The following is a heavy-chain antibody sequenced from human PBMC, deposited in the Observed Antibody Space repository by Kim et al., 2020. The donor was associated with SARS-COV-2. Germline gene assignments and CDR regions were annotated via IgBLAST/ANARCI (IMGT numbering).Heavy chain of an antibody. D-gene: IGHD6-6*01. J-gene: IGHJ3*02. CDR3: AKRSGTSIAAREGAFDI. Sequence: GGSLRLSCAASGFTFSSYGMHWVRQAPGKGLEWVAVISYDGSNKYYADSVKGRFTISRDNSKNTLYLQMNSLRAEDTAVYYCAKRSGTSIAAREGAFDIWGQGTMVTVSS. CDR1: GFTFSSYG. CDR2: ISYDGSNK. V-gene: IGHV3-30*18.